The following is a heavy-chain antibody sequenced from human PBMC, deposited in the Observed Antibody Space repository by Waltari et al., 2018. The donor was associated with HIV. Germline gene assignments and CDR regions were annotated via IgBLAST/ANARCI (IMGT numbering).Heavy chain of an antibody. CDR1: GRPIRSHY. Sequence: QVQLQESGPGLVKPSETLSLTCTVSGRPIRSHYWSWIRQPPGKGLEWIGYIYYSGRTNCVRSLESRVTMSVNACKNQFAVKLGSVTAADTGGYYCAGWGGSGSYYNSAEYCQHWGQGTLVTVSS. D-gene: IGHD3-10*01. V-gene: IGHV4-59*11. J-gene: IGHJ1*01. CDR3: AGWGGSGSYYNSAEYCQH. CDR2: IYYSGRT.